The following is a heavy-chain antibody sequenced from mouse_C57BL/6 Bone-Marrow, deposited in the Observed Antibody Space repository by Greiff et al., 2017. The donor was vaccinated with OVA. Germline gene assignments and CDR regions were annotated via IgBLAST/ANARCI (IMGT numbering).Heavy chain of an antibody. CDR1: GYTFTDYY. CDR3: ASGYYWFAY. D-gene: IGHD2-3*01. J-gene: IGHJ3*01. Sequence: EVQLQQSGPELVKPGASVKISCKASGYTFTDYYMNWVKQSHGKSLEWIGDINPNNGGTSYNQKFKGKATLTVDKSSSTAYMELRSLTSEDSAVYYCASGYYWFAYWGQGTLVTVSA. V-gene: IGHV1-26*01. CDR2: INPNNGGT.